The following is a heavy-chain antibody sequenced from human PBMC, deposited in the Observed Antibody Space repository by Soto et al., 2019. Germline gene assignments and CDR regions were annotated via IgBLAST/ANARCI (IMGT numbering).Heavy chain of an antibody. CDR3: ARLAMATRRGYYGMDV. CDR1: GYSFTSYW. D-gene: IGHD5-12*01. J-gene: IGHJ6*02. CDR2: IDPSDSYT. V-gene: IGHV5-10-1*01. Sequence: EVQLVQSGAEVKKPGESLRISCKGSGYSFTSYWISWVRQMPGKGLEWMGRIDPSDSYTNYSPSFQGHVTISADKSLSTACLQWSSLKASDTAMYYCARLAMATRRGYYGMDVWGQGTTVTVSS.